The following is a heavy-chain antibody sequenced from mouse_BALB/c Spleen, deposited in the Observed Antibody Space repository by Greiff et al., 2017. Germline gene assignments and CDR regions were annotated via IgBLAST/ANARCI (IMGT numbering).Heavy chain of an antibody. J-gene: IGHJ2*01. CDR3: ARSVYYDYDVRDY. D-gene: IGHD2-4*01. CDR2: IHPSGSET. V-gene: IGHV1-61*01. CDR1: GYSFTSYW. Sequence: QVQLQQPGAELVRPGASVKLSCKASGYSFTSYWMNWVKQRPGQGLEWIGMIHPSGSETRLNQKFKDKATLTVDKSSSTAYMQLSSPTSEDSAVYYCARSVYYDYDVRDYWGQGTTLTVSS.